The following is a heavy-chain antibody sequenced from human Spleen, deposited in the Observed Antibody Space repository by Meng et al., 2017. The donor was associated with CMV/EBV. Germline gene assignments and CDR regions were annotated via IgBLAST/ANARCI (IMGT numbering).Heavy chain of an antibody. Sequence: SLKISCAASGFTVSGNHMSWVRQAPGKGLEWVSLIYSGGNTHYADSVKGRFTVSRDNFKNTLSLQMNSLRPEDTAMYYCARDDPYRYFDYWGLGTMVTVSS. CDR2: IYSGGNT. CDR1: GFTVSGNH. D-gene: IGHD3-16*01. V-gene: IGHV3-66*02. J-gene: IGHJ4*02. CDR3: ARDDPYRYFDY.